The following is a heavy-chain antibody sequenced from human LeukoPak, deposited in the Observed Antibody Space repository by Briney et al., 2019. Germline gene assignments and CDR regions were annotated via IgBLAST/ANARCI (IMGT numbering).Heavy chain of an antibody. CDR2: INWNSDNI. CDR1: GFTFNDYA. D-gene: IGHD3-22*01. V-gene: IGHV3-9*01. CDR3: ARASYYYDTTGLGAVDI. Sequence: SGRSLRLSCAASGFTFNDYAMYWVRQAPGKGLEWVSGINWNSDNIGYADSVKGRFTISRDDAKNSLFLQMNSLRAEDTALYYCARASYYYDTTGLGAVDIWGQGTMVPVSS. J-gene: IGHJ3*02.